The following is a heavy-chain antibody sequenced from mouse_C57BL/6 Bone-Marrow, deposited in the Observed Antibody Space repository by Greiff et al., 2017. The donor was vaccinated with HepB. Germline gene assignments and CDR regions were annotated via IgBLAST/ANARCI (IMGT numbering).Heavy chain of an antibody. CDR3: ARPNNYGSSFSFDY. CDR1: GFTFSDYG. CDR2: ISSGSSTI. V-gene: IGHV5-17*01. Sequence: EVKVEESGGGLVKPGGSLKLSCAASGFTFSDYGMHWVRQAPEKGLEWVAYISSGSSTIYYADTVKGRFTISRDNAKNTLFLQMTSLRSEDTAMYYCARPNNYGSSFSFDYWGQGTTLTVSS. J-gene: IGHJ2*01. D-gene: IGHD1-1*01.